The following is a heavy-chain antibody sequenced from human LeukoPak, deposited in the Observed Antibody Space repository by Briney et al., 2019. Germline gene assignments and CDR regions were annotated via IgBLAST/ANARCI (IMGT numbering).Heavy chain of an antibody. CDR3: VKDRAANLYGSGAFES. D-gene: IGHD3-10*01. Sequence: GGSLRPSCAASGFTFGDYGIHWVRQAPGKGLEWVSGIDWNSGALGYADSVKGRFTISRDNAKNSLYLQMNSLRAEDTALYYCVKDRAANLYGSGAFESWGQGTLVTVSS. CDR1: GFTFGDYG. V-gene: IGHV3-9*01. J-gene: IGHJ4*02. CDR2: IDWNSGAL.